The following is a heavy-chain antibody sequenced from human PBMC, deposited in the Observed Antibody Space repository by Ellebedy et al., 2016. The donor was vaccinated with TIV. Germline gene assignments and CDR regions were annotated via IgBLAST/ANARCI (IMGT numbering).Heavy chain of an antibody. J-gene: IGHJ3*02. CDR3: ARGGSWYGGNAFDI. Sequence: SETLSLXXNVSGGSISGTYTSYYWGWIRQPPGKGLEWIGSIYDSGRTHYNPSLKSRVTISVDTSKNQFSLKLSSLTAADTAVFYCARGGSWYGGNAFDIWGQGTMVTVSS. CDR1: GGSISGTYTSYY. V-gene: IGHV4-39*01. D-gene: IGHD2-15*01. CDR2: IYDSGRT.